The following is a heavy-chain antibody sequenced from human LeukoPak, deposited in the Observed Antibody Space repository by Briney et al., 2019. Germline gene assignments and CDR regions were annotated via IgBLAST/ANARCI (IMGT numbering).Heavy chain of an antibody. V-gene: IGHV1-3*04. J-gene: IGHJ6*02. D-gene: IGHD1-26*01. CDR3: AVKGGGG. CDR1: GYTFTTYA. Sequence: ASVKVSCKASGYTFTTYAVHWGRQAAGQGLLWMGWINTGNAQTKYSQPFQDSLTLTSDTSATTAYMELSSLRSEDTAVFYCAVKGGGGWGQGPTVTVSS. CDR2: INTGNAQT.